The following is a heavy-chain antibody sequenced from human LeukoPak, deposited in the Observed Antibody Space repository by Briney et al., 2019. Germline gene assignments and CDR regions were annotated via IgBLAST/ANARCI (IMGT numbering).Heavy chain of an antibody. D-gene: IGHD6-13*01. CDR2: IYSGGST. Sequence: GGSLRLSCAATGFTVSTNYMSWVRQAPGKGLEWVSVIYSGGSTYYADSVKGRFTISRDNSKNTLYLQMNSLRAGDTAVYYCARGQRAAAGFDYWGQGTLVTVSS. CDR3: ARGQRAAAGFDY. CDR1: GFTVSTNY. J-gene: IGHJ4*02. V-gene: IGHV3-66*01.